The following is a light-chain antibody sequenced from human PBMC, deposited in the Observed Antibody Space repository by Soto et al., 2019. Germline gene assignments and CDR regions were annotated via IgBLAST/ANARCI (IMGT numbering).Light chain of an antibody. CDR3: QQANSYPWT. J-gene: IGKJ1*01. V-gene: IGKV1-12*01. CDR1: QGVSDW. CDR2: GSS. Sequence: EIHMTRSPSSVSASVGDIVTITCRASQGVSDWVAWYQQKPGEDPKLPIYGSSSLLSGVPSRFSGTRPGTDFTLTISRLHPEDFPTYSCQQANSYPWTFGQGTKV.